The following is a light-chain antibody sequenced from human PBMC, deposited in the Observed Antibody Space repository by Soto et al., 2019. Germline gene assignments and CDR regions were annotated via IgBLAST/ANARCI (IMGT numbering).Light chain of an antibody. CDR3: QQSYSTPQT. V-gene: IGKV1-39*01. CDR2: GAS. Sequence: DIQMTQSPSSLSASVGDRVTITCRASQRISSSLNWYQQKPGKAPKPLIYGASSLQSGVPSRFSGSGSGTDFTITISSLQPEDFVTYYCQQSYSTPQTFGPGTKVDIK. J-gene: IGKJ3*01. CDR1: QRISSS.